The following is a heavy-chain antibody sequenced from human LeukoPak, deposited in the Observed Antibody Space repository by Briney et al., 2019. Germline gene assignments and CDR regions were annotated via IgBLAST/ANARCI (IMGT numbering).Heavy chain of an antibody. CDR1: GFTFSSYS. CDR3: AKNYYDSTQNYYYYGMDV. CDR2: ISSSSSYK. V-gene: IGHV3-21*01. Sequence: GGSLTLSCATSGFTFSSYSMNWVRQAPGKGLEWVSPISSSSSYKYYADSVKRRFTISRDNAKNSLYLQMNSLRAEDTAVYYCAKNYYDSTQNYYYYGMDVWGQGTTVTVSS. J-gene: IGHJ6*02. D-gene: IGHD3-22*01.